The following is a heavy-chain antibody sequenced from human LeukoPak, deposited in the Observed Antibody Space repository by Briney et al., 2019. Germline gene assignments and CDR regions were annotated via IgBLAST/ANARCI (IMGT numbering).Heavy chain of an antibody. CDR2: ISAYNGNT. CDR1: GYTFTSYG. J-gene: IGHJ4*02. CDR3: VRVSFAGWRIPDDY. D-gene: IGHD2-2*01. Sequence: ASVKVSCKASGYTFTSYGISWVRQAPGQGLEWMGWISAYNGNTNYAQKLQGRVTMATDTSTSTAYMELRSLRSDDTAVYYCVRVSFAGWRIPDDYWGQGTLVTVSS. V-gene: IGHV1-18*01.